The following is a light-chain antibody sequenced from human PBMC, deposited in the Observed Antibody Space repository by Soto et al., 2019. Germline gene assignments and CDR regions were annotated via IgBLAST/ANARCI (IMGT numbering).Light chain of an antibody. J-gene: IGKJ1*01. Sequence: EIVMAQFPETLAVSVGERATIKCRSSQILLHSSDNRNYLTWYQQKPGQPPKLLIYWASTRQSGVPDRFSGSGSGTDFTLTINSLQAEDVAVYYCQQYYSTPWTFGQGTKVDIK. CDR3: QQYYSTPWT. CDR2: WAS. CDR1: QILLHSSDNRNY. V-gene: IGKV4-1*01.